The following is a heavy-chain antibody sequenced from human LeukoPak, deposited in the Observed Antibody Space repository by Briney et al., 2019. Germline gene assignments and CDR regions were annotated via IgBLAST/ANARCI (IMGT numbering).Heavy chain of an antibody. CDR1: GYTFTSYG. V-gene: IGHV1-18*01. J-gene: IGHJ5*02. D-gene: IGHD2-2*01. CDR3: ARDARSYCSSTSCGPFDP. CDR2: ISAYNGNT. Sequence: ASVKVSCKASGYTFTSYGISWVRQAPGQGLEWMGWISAYNGNTNYAQKLQGRVTMTTDTSTSTAYMELRSLRSDDTAVYYCARDARSYCSSTSCGPFDPWGQGTLVTVSS.